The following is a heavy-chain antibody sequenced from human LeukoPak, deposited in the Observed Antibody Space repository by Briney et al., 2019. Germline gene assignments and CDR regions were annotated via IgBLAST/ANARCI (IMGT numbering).Heavy chain of an antibody. J-gene: IGHJ4*02. Sequence: PGGSLRLSCAASGFTFSSYGMHWVRQAPGKGLEWVAFIRYDGSNKYYADSVKGRFTISRDNSKNTLYLQMNSLRAEDTAVYYCARDNQPDIVVVPAAIFHRDYWGQGTLVTVSS. CDR3: ARDNQPDIVVVPAAIFHRDY. D-gene: IGHD2-2*02. CDR2: IRYDGSNK. CDR1: GFTFSSYG. V-gene: IGHV3-30*02.